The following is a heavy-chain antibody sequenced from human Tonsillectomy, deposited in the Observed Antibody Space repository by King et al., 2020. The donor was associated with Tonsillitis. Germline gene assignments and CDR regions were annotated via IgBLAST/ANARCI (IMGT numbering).Heavy chain of an antibody. CDR3: VRDYYDSSGYENWFDP. CDR2: ISYDGNNK. V-gene: IGHV3-30*04. J-gene: IGHJ5*02. D-gene: IGHD3-22*01. Sequence: VQLVESGGGVVQPGRSLRLSCAASGFTFSSYAMHWVRQAPGKGLEWVAVISYDGNNKYYADSVKGRFTISRDNSKNTLYLQMNSLRAEDTAVYYCVRDYYDSSGYENWFDPWGQGTLVTVSS. CDR1: GFTFSSYA.